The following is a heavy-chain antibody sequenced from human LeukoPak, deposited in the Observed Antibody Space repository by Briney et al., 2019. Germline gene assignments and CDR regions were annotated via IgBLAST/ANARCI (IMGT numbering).Heavy chain of an antibody. D-gene: IGHD5-18*01. CDR3: AKDYYRNSYGYAAFDY. J-gene: IGHJ4*02. CDR1: GFTFDDYA. V-gene: IGHV3-9*01. Sequence: GRSLRLSCAASGFTFDDYAMHWVRQAPGKGLEWVSGTSWNSVSIGYADSVKGRFTISRDNAKNSLYPQMNSLRAEDTALYYCAKDYYRNSYGYAAFDYWGQGTLVTVSS. CDR2: TSWNSVSI.